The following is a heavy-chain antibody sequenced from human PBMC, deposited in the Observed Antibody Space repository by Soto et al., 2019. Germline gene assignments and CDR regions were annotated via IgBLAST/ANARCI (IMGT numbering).Heavy chain of an antibody. Sequence: QVQLQESGPGLVKPSETLSLTCTVSGGSISSYYWSWIRQPPGKGLEWIGYIYYSGSTNDNPSLRSRVTIYVDTSQNQFSLKLSSVTAADTAVYYCASGACSGGSCCAYYYYYMDVWGKGTPVTVSS. D-gene: IGHD2-15*01. CDR2: IYYSGST. CDR3: ASGACSGGSCCAYYYYYMDV. CDR1: GGSISSYY. V-gene: IGHV4-59*08. J-gene: IGHJ6*03.